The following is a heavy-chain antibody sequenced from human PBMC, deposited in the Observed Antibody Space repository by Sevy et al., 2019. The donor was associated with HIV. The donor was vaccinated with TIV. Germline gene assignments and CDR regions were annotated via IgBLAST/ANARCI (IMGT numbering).Heavy chain of an antibody. CDR2: ISGSGGST. D-gene: IGHD6-19*01. V-gene: IGHV3-23*01. J-gene: IGHJ4*02. CDR3: AKTRTGILEAGTSVYFDY. Sequence: GGSLRLSCTASGFTFSTYAMTWVRQAPGKGLEWVSIISGSGGSTYYADSVKGGFTTSRDNSKNTLYLQMNSLRAEDTAVYYCAKTRTGILEAGTSVYFDYWGQGTLVTVSS. CDR1: GFTFSTYA.